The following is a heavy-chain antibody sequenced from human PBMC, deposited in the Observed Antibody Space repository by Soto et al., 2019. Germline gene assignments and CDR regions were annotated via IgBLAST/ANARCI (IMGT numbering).Heavy chain of an antibody. V-gene: IGHV1-69*13. CDR2: IIPIFGTA. Sequence: ASVKVSCKASGGTFSSYAISCVRQAPGQGLEWMGGIIPIFGTANYAQKFQGRVTITADESTSTAYMELSSLRSEDTAVYYCARGGYSGYDDNYYYGMDVWVQGTTVTVSS. CDR1: GGTFSSYA. J-gene: IGHJ6*02. D-gene: IGHD5-12*01. CDR3: ARGGYSGYDDNYYYGMDV.